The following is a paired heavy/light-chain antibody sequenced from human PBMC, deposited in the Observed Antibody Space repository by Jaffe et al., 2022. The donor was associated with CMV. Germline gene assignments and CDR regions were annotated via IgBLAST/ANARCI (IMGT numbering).Heavy chain of an antibody. J-gene: IGHJ4*02. CDR1: GGSISRHY. Sequence: QVQLQESGPGLVKPSETLSLTCTVSGGSISRHYWSWIRLPAGKGLEWIGRISTPGTPRYSPSLKDRVSMSLDTSKNRFSLNLSSVTAADTATYYCARAKNYGSGSQICFDSWGQGTLVTVSS. CDR2: ISTPGTP. D-gene: IGHD3-10*01. V-gene: IGHV4-4*07. CDR3: ARAKNYGSGSQICFDS.
Light chain of an antibody. CDR3: QSYDSSLSGWV. J-gene: IGLJ3*02. V-gene: IGLV1-40*01. CDR1: RSNIGAGFD. Sequence: QSVLTQPPSVSGAPGQRVTIPCTGSRSNIGAGFDVHWYLQVPGTAPKLLIYGNINRPSGVPDRFSASKSEDSASLVITGLQAEDEAEYYCQSYDSSLSGWVFGGGTKLTVL. CDR2: GNI.